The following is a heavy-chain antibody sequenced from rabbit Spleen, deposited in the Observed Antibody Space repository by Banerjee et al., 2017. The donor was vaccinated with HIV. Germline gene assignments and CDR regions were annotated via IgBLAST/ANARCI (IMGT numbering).Heavy chain of an antibody. Sequence: QLKESGGGLVQPGGSLKLPCKASGFTLSSYYMNWVRQAPGKGLEWIGYIDPVFGITYYANWVNGRFSISRENAQNTVFLQMTSLTAADTATYFCVRGASNNGYYSLWGQGTLVTVS. CDR2: IDPVFGIT. V-gene: IGHV1S7*01. D-gene: IGHD1-1*01. CDR3: VRGASNNGYYSL. CDR1: GFTLSSYY. J-gene: IGHJ3*01.